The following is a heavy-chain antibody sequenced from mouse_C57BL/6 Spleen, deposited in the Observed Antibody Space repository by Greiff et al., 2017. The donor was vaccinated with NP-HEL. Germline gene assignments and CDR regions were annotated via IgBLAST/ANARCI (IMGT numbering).Heavy chain of an antibody. CDR1: GYTFTSYW. V-gene: IGHV1-50*01. Sequence: QVQLQQPGAELVKPGASVKLSCKASGYTFTSYWMQWVKQRPGQGLEWIGEIDPSDSYTNYNQKFKGKATLTVDTSSSTAYMQLSSLTSEDSAVYYCARSGQLRLRPYFDYWGQGTTLTVSS. CDR2: IDPSDSYT. CDR3: ARSGQLRLRPYFDY. D-gene: IGHD3-2*02. J-gene: IGHJ2*01.